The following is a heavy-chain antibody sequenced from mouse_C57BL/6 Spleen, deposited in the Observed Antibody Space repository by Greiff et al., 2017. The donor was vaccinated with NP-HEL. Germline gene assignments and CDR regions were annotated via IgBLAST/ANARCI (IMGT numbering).Heavy chain of an antibody. J-gene: IGHJ4*01. D-gene: IGHD2-1*01. CDR2: IDPSDSYT. Sequence: QVQLQQSGAELVMPGASVKLSCKASGYTFTSYWMHWVKQRPGQGLEWIGEIDPSDSYTNYNQKFKGKSTLTVDKSSSTAYMQLSSLTSEDSAVYYGARVGGYYGNYGAMDYWGQGTSVTVSS. CDR1: GYTFTSYW. V-gene: IGHV1-69*01. CDR3: ARVGGYYGNYGAMDY.